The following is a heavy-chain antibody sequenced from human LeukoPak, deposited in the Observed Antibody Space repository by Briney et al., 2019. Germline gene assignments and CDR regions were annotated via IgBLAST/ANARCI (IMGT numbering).Heavy chain of an antibody. CDR3: AKGFVLGKRSYYYYMDV. V-gene: IGHV3-30*18. CDR2: ISYDGSNK. CDR1: GFTFSSYG. J-gene: IGHJ6*03. Sequence: GGSLRLSCAASGFTFSSYGMHWVRQAPGKGLEWVAVISYDGSNKYYADSVKGRFTISRDNSKNTLYLQMNSLRAEDTAVYYCAKGFVLGKRSYYYYMDVWGKGTTVTVSS. D-gene: IGHD4/OR15-4a*01.